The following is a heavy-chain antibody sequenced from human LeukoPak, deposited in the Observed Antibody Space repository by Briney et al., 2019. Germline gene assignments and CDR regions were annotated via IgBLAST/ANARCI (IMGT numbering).Heavy chain of an antibody. CDR3: AGKSIVGATSAGFDFDY. CDR2: INHSGST. J-gene: IGHJ4*02. V-gene: IGHV4-34*01. CDR1: GGSISSYY. D-gene: IGHD1-26*01. Sequence: SETLSLTCTVSGGSISSYYWSWIRQPPGKGLEWIGEINHSGSTNYNPSLKSRVTISVDTSKNQFSLKLSSVTAADTAVYYCAGKSIVGATSAGFDFDYWGQGTLVTVSS.